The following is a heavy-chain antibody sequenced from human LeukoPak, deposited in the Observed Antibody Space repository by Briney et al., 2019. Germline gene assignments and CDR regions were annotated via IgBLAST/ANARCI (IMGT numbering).Heavy chain of an antibody. CDR1: GFTFSSYA. J-gene: IGHJ4*02. Sequence: GGSLRLSCAASGFTFSSYAMSWVRQAPGKGLEWVSAISGSGGSTYYADSVKSRFTISRDNSKNTLYLQMNSLSAEDTAVYYCAKGARITPAHLDYWGQGTLVTVSS. CDR3: AKGARITPAHLDY. D-gene: IGHD1-14*01. V-gene: IGHV3-23*01. CDR2: ISGSGGST.